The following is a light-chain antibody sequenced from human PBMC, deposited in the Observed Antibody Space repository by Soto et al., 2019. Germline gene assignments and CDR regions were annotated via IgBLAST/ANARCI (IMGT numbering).Light chain of an antibody. CDR1: SSDVGGYNY. J-gene: IGLJ1*01. Sequence: QSVLTQPASVSRSPGQSITISCTGVSSDVGGYNYVSWYQHHPGKAPKLMIFDVSNRPSGVSNRFSGSKSGNTASLTISGLQPEDEADYYCSSYTTSNTRQIVFGTGTKVTVL. V-gene: IGLV2-14*03. CDR2: DVS. CDR3: SSYTTSNTRQIV.